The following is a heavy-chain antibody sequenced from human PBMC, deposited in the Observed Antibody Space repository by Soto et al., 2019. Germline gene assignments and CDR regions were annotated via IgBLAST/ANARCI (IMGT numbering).Heavy chain of an antibody. CDR3: VKNSGWFNT. J-gene: IGHJ5*02. D-gene: IGHD3-10*01. Sequence: QLLQSGGGLVHPGGSLTLSCAASGFTFGTTDMRWVRQAPGEGLEWVSTIDGSGGITYYADSVKGRFTIARDNSRNTVYLQMNSLRGDDTALYYCVKNSGWFNTWGQGALVTVSS. CDR1: GFTFGTTD. CDR2: IDGSGGIT. V-gene: IGHV3-23*01.